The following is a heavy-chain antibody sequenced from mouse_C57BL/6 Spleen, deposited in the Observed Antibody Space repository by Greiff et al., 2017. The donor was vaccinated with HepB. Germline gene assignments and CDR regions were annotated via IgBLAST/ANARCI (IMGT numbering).Heavy chain of an antibody. CDR2: IWSGGST. J-gene: IGHJ3*01. Sequence: VQLQQSGPGLVQPSQSLSITCTVSGFSLTSYGVHWVRQSPGKGLEWLGVIWSGGSTDYNAAFISRLSISKDNSKSQVFFKMNSLQADDTAIYYCASPDGYYAWFAYWGQGTLVTVSA. D-gene: IGHD2-3*01. CDR1: GFSLTSYG. CDR3: ASPDGYYAWFAY. V-gene: IGHV2-2*01.